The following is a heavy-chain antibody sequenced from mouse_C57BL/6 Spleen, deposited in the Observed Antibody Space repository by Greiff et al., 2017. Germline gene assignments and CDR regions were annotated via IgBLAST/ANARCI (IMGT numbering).Heavy chain of an antibody. CDR2: INPNNGGT. CDR1: GYTFTDYY. J-gene: IGHJ4*01. D-gene: IGHD1-1*01. Sequence: VQLQQSGPELVKPGASVKISCKASGYTFTDYYMNWVKQSHGKSLEWIGDINPNNGGTSYNQKLKGKATLTVDNSSSTASMQLRSLTSEDSAVYYCASGYYGPSYAMDYWGQGTSVTVSS. CDR3: ASGYYGPSYAMDY. V-gene: IGHV1-26*01.